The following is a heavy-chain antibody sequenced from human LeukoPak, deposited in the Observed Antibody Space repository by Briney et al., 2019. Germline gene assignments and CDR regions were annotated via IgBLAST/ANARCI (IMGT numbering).Heavy chain of an antibody. V-gene: IGHV3-74*01. J-gene: IGHJ4*02. Sequence: PGGSLRLSCAASGFRFSSYWMHWVRQAPGKGLVWVSRINTDGSTTSYADSVKGRFTISRDTAKNILYLQMNSLRAEDTAVYYCARVAGGTTFDYWGQGVLVTVSS. CDR3: ARVAGGTTFDY. CDR2: INTDGSTT. D-gene: IGHD6-13*01. CDR1: GFRFSSYW.